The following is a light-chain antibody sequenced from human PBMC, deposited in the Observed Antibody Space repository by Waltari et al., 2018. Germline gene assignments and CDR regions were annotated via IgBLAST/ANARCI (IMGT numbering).Light chain of an antibody. V-gene: IGLV1-44*01. CDR1: SSNIGTNT. CDR3: AAWDDSLNGYV. CDR2: IHN. Sequence: QSVLTQPPSASGTPGQRVTISCSGSSSNIGTNTVNWYPQPPGTAPKLRLRIHNQRPSVVPDRFSGSRSGTSASLAISGLQSEDEADYYCAAWDDSLNGYVFGTGTKVTVL. J-gene: IGLJ1*01.